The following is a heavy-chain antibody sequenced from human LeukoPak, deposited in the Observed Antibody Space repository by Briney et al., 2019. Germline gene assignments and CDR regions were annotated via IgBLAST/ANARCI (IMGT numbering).Heavy chain of an antibody. CDR2: ISYDGSNK. J-gene: IGHJ4*02. D-gene: IGHD1-26*01. V-gene: IGHV3-30*18. CDR3: AKWDSWIDY. Sequence: GGSLRLSCAASGFTFSSYGMHWVRQAPGKGLEWVAVISYDGSNKYYADSVKGRFTISRGNSKNTLYLQMNSLRAEDTAVYYCAKWDSWIDYWGQGTLVTVSS. CDR1: GFTFSSYG.